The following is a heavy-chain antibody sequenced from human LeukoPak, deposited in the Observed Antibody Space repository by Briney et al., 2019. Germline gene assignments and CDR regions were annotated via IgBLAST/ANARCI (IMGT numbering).Heavy chain of an antibody. V-gene: IGHV4-39*07. CDR1: GGSISSNSYY. CDR2: IYYSGST. Sequence: SETLSLTCAVSGGSISSNSYYWGWIRQPPGKGLEWIGSIYYSGSTYYNPSLKSRVTISVDTSKNQFSLKLSSVTAADTAVYYCARDYQGGYEDKTVDYWGQGTLVTVSS. D-gene: IGHD2-2*01. CDR3: ARDYQGGYEDKTVDY. J-gene: IGHJ4*02.